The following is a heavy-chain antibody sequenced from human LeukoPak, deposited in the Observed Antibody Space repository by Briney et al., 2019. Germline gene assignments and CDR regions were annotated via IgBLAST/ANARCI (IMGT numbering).Heavy chain of an antibody. Sequence: ASVKVSCKASGYTFTSYGISWVRQAPGQGLEWMGWISAYNGNTNYAQKLQGRVTMTTDTSTSTAYMELRSLRSDDTAVYYCATTPYGDYFGDHWGQGTLVTVSS. D-gene: IGHD4-17*01. V-gene: IGHV1-18*01. CDR2: ISAYNGNT. CDR3: ATTPYGDYFGDH. J-gene: IGHJ4*02. CDR1: GYTFTSYG.